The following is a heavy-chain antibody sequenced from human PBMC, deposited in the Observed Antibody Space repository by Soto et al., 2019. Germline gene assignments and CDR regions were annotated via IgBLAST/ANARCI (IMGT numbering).Heavy chain of an antibody. V-gene: IGHV1-69*12. D-gene: IGHD2-21*02. Sequence: QVQLVQSGAEVKKPGSSVKVSCKASGGTFSSYAISWVRQAPGQGLEWMGGIIPIFCTADYAQKFQGRVTITADESTSTAYMELSSLRSEDTAVYYCASHCGGDCYSRSPPYYYYGMDVWGQGTTVTVSS. CDR3: ASHCGGDCYSRSPPYYYYGMDV. J-gene: IGHJ6*02. CDR2: IIPIFCTA. CDR1: GGTFSSYA.